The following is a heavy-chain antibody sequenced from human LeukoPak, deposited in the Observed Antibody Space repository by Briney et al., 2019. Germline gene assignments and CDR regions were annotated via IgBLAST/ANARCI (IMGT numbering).Heavy chain of an antibody. CDR3: AKDPYYGSGSIASDP. J-gene: IGHJ5*02. Sequence: PGGSLRLSCAASGFTFSNYAMSWVRQAPGKGLEWVSAVSDSGDSTYYADSVKGRFAISRDNSKNTLYLQMNSLRAEDTAVYYCAKDPYYGSGSIASDPWGQGTLVTVSS. V-gene: IGHV3-23*01. CDR1: GFTFSNYA. CDR2: VSDSGDST. D-gene: IGHD3-10*01.